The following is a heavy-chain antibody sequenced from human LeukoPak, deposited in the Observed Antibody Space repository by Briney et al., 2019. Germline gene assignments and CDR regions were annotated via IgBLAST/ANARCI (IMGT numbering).Heavy chain of an antibody. CDR1: GYTFTGYY. Sequence: ASVKVSCKASGYTFTGYYMHWVRQAPGQGLEWMGRGNPNNGVPNYAQKFQGRVTMTRDTAISTFYMELSSLRSDDTALYFCAREVGYSSSYYGRFDPWGQGTLVIVSS. D-gene: IGHD2-2*01. CDR2: GNPNNGVP. J-gene: IGHJ5*02. CDR3: AREVGYSSSYYGRFDP. V-gene: IGHV1-2*06.